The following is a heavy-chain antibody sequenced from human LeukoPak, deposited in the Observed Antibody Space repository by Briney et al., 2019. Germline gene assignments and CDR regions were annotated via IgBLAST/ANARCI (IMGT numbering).Heavy chain of an antibody. CDR1: GGTFSSYA. V-gene: IGHV1-69*05. D-gene: IGHD3-3*01. Sequence: SVKVSCKASGGTFSSYAISWVRQAPGQELEWMGGIIPIFGTANYAQKFQGRVTITTDESTSTAYMELSSLRSEDTAVYYCARVVLRHLEWLPTSRHWFDPWGQGTLVTVSS. J-gene: IGHJ5*02. CDR2: IIPIFGTA. CDR3: ARVVLRHLEWLPTSRHWFDP.